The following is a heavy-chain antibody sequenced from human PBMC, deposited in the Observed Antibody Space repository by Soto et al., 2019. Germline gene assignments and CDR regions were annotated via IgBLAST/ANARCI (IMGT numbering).Heavy chain of an antibody. CDR2: ISYDGSNK. CDR3: ARAWSYYSWGMAV. D-gene: IGHD3-3*01. Sequence: QVQLVESGGGVVQPGRSLRLSCAASGFTFSSYAMHWVRQAPGKGLEWVAVISYDGSNKYYADSVKGRFTISRDNSKNTLYLQMNSLRAEDTAVYYCARAWSYYSWGMAVWGQGTTVTVSS. V-gene: IGHV3-30-3*01. CDR1: GFTFSSYA. J-gene: IGHJ6*02.